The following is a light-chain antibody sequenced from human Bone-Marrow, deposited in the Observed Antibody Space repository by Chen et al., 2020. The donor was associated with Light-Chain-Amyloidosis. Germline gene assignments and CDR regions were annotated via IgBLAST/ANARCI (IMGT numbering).Light chain of an antibody. CDR3: QVWDRSSDRPV. CDR2: DDS. J-gene: IGLJ3*02. Sequence: SYVLTQPSSVSVAPGQTATIACGGNNIGYTSVHWYQQTPGQAPLLVVYDDSDRPSGIPELLSGSNSGNTATLTISRVEAGDKADYYCQVWDRSSDRPVFGGGTKLTVL. V-gene: IGLV3-21*02. CDR1: NIGYTS.